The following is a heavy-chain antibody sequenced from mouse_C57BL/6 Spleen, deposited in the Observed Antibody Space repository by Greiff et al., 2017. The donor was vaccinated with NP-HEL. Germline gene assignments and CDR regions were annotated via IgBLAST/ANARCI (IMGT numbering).Heavy chain of an antibody. D-gene: IGHD1-1*01. V-gene: IGHV14-4*01. CDR3: TGLRVPSRYFDV. CDR2: IDPENGDT. J-gene: IGHJ1*03. Sequence: EVQLQQSGAELVRPGASVKLSCTASGFNIKDDYMHWVKQRPEQGLEWIGWIDPENGDTEYASKFQGKATITADTSSNTAYLQLSSLTSEDTAVYYCTGLRVPSRYFDVWGTGTTVTVSS. CDR1: GFNIKDDY.